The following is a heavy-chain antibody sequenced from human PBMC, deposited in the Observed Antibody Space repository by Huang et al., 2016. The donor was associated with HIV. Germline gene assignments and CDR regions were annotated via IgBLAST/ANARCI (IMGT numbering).Heavy chain of an antibody. D-gene: IGHD2-21*02. CDR3: ARQPYCGGDCSHYYYFYMDV. J-gene: IGHJ6*03. V-gene: IGHV1-69*13. Sequence: QVQLVQSGAEVKRPGASVKVSCRASGGTFSTNAVSWVRQAPGQGLEWVGGIIPMFGTTNYAQRFQGKVTITADESSRTVYMELSSLGSDDTAVDYCARQPYCGGDCSHYYYFYMDVWGKGTTVTVSS. CDR2: IIPMFGTT. CDR1: GGTFSTNA.